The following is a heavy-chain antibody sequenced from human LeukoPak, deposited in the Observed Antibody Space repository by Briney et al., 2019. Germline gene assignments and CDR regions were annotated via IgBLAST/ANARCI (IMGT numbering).Heavy chain of an antibody. J-gene: IGHJ4*02. CDR2: ISSSGSTI. CDR3: ARDGSGRVPEMSAPDY. CDR1: GFTFSDYY. V-gene: IGHV3-11*04. D-gene: IGHD3-10*01. Sequence: GGSLRLSCAASGFTFSDYYMSWIRQAPGKGLEWVSYISSSGSTIYYADSVKGRFTISRDNAKNSLYLQMNSLGAEDTAVYYCARDGSGRVPEMSAPDYWGQGTLVTVSS.